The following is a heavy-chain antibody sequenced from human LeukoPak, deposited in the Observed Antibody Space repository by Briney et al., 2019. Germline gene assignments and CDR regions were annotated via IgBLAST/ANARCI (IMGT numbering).Heavy chain of an antibody. D-gene: IGHD3-22*01. CDR2: IYSSGST. CDR3: ARRHYYDSSGYYPFDY. V-gene: IGHV4-38-2*02. Sequence: PSETLSLTCTVSGYSINSGFYWGWIRQPPGKGLEWIGSIYSSGSTFYNPSLKSRVTISVDTSKNQFSLKLSSVTAADTAVYYCARRHYYDSSGYYPFDYWGQGTLVTVSS. J-gene: IGHJ4*02. CDR1: GYSINSGFY.